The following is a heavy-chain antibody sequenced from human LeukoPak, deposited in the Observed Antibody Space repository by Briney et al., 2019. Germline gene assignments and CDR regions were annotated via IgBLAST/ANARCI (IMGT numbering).Heavy chain of an antibody. V-gene: IGHV1-69*05. J-gene: IGHJ4*02. D-gene: IGHD4-17*01. CDR1: GGTFSSYA. Sequence: GSSVKVSCKASGGTFSSYAISLVRQAPGQGLECMGGIIPIFGTANYAQKFQGRVTITTDESTSTAYMELSSLRSEDTAVYYCARTAAPVGGTDYGDYFDYWGQGTMVTVSS. CDR3: ARTAAPVGGTDYGDYFDY. CDR2: IIPIFGTA.